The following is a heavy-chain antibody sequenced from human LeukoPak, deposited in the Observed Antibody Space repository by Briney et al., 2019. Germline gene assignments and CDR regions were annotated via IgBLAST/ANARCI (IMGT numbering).Heavy chain of an antibody. CDR1: GFMFSKYD. Sequence: GGSLRLSCAASGFMFSKYDMHWVRQVTGKGLEWVSGIDRDGVTYYSGSVKGRFTSSRDNSKNTLYLQMNSLRAEDTAVYYCARGAWGIAAEPLGGYWGQGTLVTVSS. D-gene: IGHD6-13*01. CDR2: IDRDGVT. CDR3: ARGAWGIAAEPLGGY. J-gene: IGHJ4*02. V-gene: IGHV3-13*01.